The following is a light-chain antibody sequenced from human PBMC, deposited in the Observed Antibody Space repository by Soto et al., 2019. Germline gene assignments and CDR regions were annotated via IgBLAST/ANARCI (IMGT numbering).Light chain of an antibody. CDR2: GTS. CDR1: QGIRNL. CDR3: QQRKSYPLT. V-gene: IGKV1D-16*01. J-gene: IGKJ4*01. Sequence: DIQMTQSPSSLSASVGDRVTITCRASQGIRNLLVWYQQKPEKAPKSLIYGTSNLESGVPSRFSGSGSGTEFTLTISSLQPEDFATYYCQQRKSYPLTFGGGTKVDIK.